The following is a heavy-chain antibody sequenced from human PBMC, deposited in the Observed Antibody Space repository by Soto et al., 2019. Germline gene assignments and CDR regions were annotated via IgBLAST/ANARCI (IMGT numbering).Heavy chain of an antibody. CDR3: ARRRTGWWCPDY. CDR1: GGTFSSYA. J-gene: IGHJ4*02. V-gene: IGHV1-69*12. CDR2: IIPIFGTA. Sequence: QVQLVQSGAEVKKPGSSVKVSCKASGGTFSSYAISWVRQAPGQGLEWMGGIIPIFGTANYAQKFQGRVTSTADESTSTDYMELSRLRSEDTAVYYCARRRTGWWCPDYWGQGTLVTVSS. D-gene: IGHD2-21*01.